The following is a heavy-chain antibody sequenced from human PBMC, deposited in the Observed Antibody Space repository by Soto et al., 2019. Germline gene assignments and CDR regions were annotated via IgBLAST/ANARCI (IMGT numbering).Heavy chain of an antibody. V-gene: IGHV1-58*01. CDR3: AAVSSSSSHGQMDY. D-gene: IGHD6-6*01. J-gene: IGHJ4*02. CDR2: TVVGSGNT. CDR1: GFTFTSSA. Sequence: QMQLVQSGPEVKKPGTSVKVSCKASGFTFTSSAVHRVRQARGQLLEWIGWTVVGSGNTNYAQKFQERVTITRAMATSTAYMELSSLRSEDTAVYYCAAVSSSSSHGQMDYWGQGTLVTVSS.